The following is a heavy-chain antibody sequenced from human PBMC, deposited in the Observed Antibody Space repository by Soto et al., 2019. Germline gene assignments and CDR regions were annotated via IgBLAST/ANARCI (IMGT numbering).Heavy chain of an antibody. D-gene: IGHD3-10*01. J-gene: IGHJ4*02. Sequence: SETLSLTCAVYGGSFSGYYWSWIRQPPGKGLEWIGEINHSGGTNYNPSLKSRVTISVDTSKNQFSLKLSSVTAADTAVYYCARDSMVRGVIIDYWGQGTLVTVSS. V-gene: IGHV4-34*01. CDR3: ARDSMVRGVIIDY. CDR1: GGSFSGYY. CDR2: INHSGGT.